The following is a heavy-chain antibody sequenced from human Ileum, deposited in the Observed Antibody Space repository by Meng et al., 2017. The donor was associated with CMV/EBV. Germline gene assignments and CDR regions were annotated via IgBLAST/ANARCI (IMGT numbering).Heavy chain of an antibody. V-gene: IGHV4-31*02. Sequence: SINSGGYCWSWIGQHPGKGLEWIGSIYYSRNAYYNPSLMSRSTVSVDTSKNKFSLKLRSVTAADKDVYYCTRGLRYCSGGTCSPLDYWGQGTLVTVSS. J-gene: IGHJ4*02. CDR1: SINSGGYC. CDR2: IYYSRNA. D-gene: IGHD2-15*01. CDR3: TRGLRYCSGGTCSPLDY.